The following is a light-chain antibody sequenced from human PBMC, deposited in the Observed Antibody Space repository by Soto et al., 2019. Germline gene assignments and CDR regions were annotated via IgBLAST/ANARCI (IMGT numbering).Light chain of an antibody. V-gene: IGKV1-39*01. CDR2: DAS. CDR1: KDINNY. J-gene: IGKJ1*01. Sequence: DNQIIQSPSSPASSVKDRFTSTCEVSKDINNYLHWFQQKPGKAPKLLIYDASSLESGVPPRFSGSGSGTDFTLTISSLQPEDFATYYCQQSYSTSVTFGQGTKVDIK. CDR3: QQSYSTSVT.